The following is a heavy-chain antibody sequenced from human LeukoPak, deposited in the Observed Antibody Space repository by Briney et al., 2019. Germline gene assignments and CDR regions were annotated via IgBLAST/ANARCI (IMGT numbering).Heavy chain of an antibody. CDR1: GFTFNNAW. Sequence: PGGSLRLSCAASGFTFNNAWLSWVRQAPGKGLEWVSAISGSGGSTYYADSVKGRFTISRDNSKNTLYLQMNSLRAEDTAVYYCAKDRDYATSWYFDLWGRGTLVTVSS. J-gene: IGHJ2*01. CDR2: ISGSGGST. CDR3: AKDRDYATSWYFDL. V-gene: IGHV3-23*01. D-gene: IGHD4-17*01.